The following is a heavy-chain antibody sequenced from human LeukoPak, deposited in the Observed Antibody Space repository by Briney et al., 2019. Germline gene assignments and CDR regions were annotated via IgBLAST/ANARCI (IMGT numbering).Heavy chain of an antibody. D-gene: IGHD6-19*01. CDR3: ARGGSGWSDAFDI. V-gene: IGHV3-21*01. CDR2: ISSSSSYI. Sequence: GGSLGLSCAASGFTFSSYSMNWVRQAPGKGLEWVSSISSSSSYIYYADSVKGRFTISRDNAKNSLYLQMNSLRAEDTAVHYCARGGSGWSDAFDIWGQGTMVTVSS. CDR1: GFTFSSYS. J-gene: IGHJ3*02.